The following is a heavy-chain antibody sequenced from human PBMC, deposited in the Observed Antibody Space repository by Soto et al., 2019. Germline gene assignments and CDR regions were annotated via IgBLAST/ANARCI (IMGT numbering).Heavy chain of an antibody. CDR2: IDPSDSYT. Sequence: ASVKVSCKASGYSFTSYWISWVRQMPGKGLEWMGRIDPSDSYTNYSPSFQGHVTISADKSISTAYLQWSSLKASDTAMYYCARQSGTYYYGMDVWGQGTTVTVSS. V-gene: IGHV5-10-1*01. CDR3: ARQSGTYYYGMDV. CDR1: GYSFTSYW. J-gene: IGHJ6*02. D-gene: IGHD3-3*01.